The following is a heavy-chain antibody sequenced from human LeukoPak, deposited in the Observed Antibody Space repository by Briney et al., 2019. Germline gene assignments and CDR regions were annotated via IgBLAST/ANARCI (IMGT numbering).Heavy chain of an antibody. J-gene: IGHJ3*02. V-gene: IGHV1-46*01. Sequence: GASVKVSCKASGYTFINNWMHWVRQAPGQGLEWIGLINPTGTGTLYAQKFQGRVTMTTDTSTSTAYMELRSLRPDDTAVYYCARDPSVPFDIWGQGTMVTVSS. CDR2: INPTGTGT. CDR3: ARDPSVPFDI. CDR1: GYTFINNW.